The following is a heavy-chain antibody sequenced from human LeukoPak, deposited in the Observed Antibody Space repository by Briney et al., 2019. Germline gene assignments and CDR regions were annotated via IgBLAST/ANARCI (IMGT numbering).Heavy chain of an antibody. D-gene: IGHD1-26*01. CDR1: GFTFSSYG. J-gene: IGHJ4*02. CDR3: AKEGGGGATHDY. V-gene: IGHV3-30*18. Sequence: GGSLRLSCAASGFTFSSYGMHWVRQAPGKGLEWVAVISYDGSNKYYADSVKGRFTISRDNSKNTLYLQMNSLRAEDTAVYYCAKEGGGGATHDYWGQGTLVTVSS. CDR2: ISYDGSNK.